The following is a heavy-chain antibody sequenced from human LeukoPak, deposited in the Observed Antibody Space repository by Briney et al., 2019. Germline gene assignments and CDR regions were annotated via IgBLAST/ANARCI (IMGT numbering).Heavy chain of an antibody. CDR1: GDSISGRSYY. J-gene: IGHJ4*02. CDR2: ISFNERT. D-gene: IGHD3-16*01. V-gene: IGHV4-39*01. Sequence: SETLSLTCTVSGDSISGRSYYWGWIRQPPGKGLEWIGTISFNERTYYNPSLKSRVSIPGDTSKNQFSLRLSSVTAADTAMYYCARHVESLGAGFPFDCWGQGTLVTVSS. CDR3: ARHVESLGAGFPFDC.